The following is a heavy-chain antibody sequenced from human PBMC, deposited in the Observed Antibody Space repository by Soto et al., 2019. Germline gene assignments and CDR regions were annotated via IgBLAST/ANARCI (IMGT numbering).Heavy chain of an antibody. CDR1: GGTFSIYS. Sequence: SVKGSCKASGGTFSIYSISWVRQAPGQGLEWMGGIIPIFGTADYAQKFQGRVTITADESTSTAYMELSSLRSEDTAVYYCASHSSLRGYCISTSCYGYYYGMDVWGQGTTVTVSS. CDR2: IIPIFGTA. J-gene: IGHJ6*02. D-gene: IGHD2-2*01. V-gene: IGHV1-69*13. CDR3: ASHSSLRGYCISTSCYGYYYGMDV.